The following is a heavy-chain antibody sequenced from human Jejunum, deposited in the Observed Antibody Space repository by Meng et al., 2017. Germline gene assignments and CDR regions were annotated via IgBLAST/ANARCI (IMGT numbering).Heavy chain of an antibody. Sequence: QLQLQESGSGLVKPSQTLSLTCAVSGGSISSDGYTWSWIRQPPGKGLEWIGYIYHTGSTYYNPSLKSRVTISVDRSKNQFSLNLSSVTAADTAVYYCARMDSAFHHFDYWGQGTLVTVSS. J-gene: IGHJ4*02. D-gene: IGHD1-26*01. CDR1: GGSISSDGYT. V-gene: IGHV4-30-2*01. CDR3: ARMDSAFHHFDY. CDR2: IYHTGST.